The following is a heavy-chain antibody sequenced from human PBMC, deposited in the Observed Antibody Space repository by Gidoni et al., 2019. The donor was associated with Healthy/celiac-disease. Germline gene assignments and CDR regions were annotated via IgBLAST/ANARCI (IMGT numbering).Heavy chain of an antibody. Sequence: QVQLGESGGGVVQHGRYLRLSCEASGLPFSSYAMHWVRQAPGKGLAWVTVISYDGSNQYYAVAVKGRFTISRDNSKTTLYLQMNSLRAEDTAVYYCARETDYYFDYWVQGTLVTVSS. D-gene: IGHD2-21*02. V-gene: IGHV3-30-3*01. J-gene: IGHJ4*02. CDR3: ARETDYYFDY. CDR2: ISYDGSNQ. CDR1: GLPFSSYA.